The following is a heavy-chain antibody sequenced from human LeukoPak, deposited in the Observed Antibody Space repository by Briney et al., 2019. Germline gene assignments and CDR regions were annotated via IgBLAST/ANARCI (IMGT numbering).Heavy chain of an antibody. CDR1: GFTFSSYS. CDR2: ISSSSSYI. Sequence: GGSLRLSCAASGFTFSSYSMNWVRQAPGKGLEWVSSISSSSSYIYYADSVKGRFTISRDNAKNSPYLQMNSLRAEDTAVYYCARDRRRYDAFDIWGQGTMVTVSS. D-gene: IGHD3-9*01. CDR3: ARDRRRYDAFDI. J-gene: IGHJ3*02. V-gene: IGHV3-21*01.